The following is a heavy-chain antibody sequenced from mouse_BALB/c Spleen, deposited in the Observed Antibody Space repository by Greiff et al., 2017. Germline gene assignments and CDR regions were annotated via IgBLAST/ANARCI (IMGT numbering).Heavy chain of an antibody. V-gene: IGHV5-6-3*01. Sequence: EVQVVESGGGLVQPGGSLKLSCAASGFTFSSYGMSWVRQTPDKRLELVATINSNGGSTYYPDSVKGRFTISRDNAKNTLYLQMSSLKSEDTAMYYCARVERNYFDYWGQGTTLTVSA. J-gene: IGHJ2*01. CDR2: INSNGGST. CDR1: GFTFSSYG. CDR3: ARVERNYFDY.